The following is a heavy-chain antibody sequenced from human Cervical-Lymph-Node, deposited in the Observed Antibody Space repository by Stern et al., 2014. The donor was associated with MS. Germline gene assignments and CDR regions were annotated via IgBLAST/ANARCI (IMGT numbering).Heavy chain of an antibody. D-gene: IGHD2-2*01. J-gene: IGHJ6*02. V-gene: IGHV3-30*18. CDR2: ISYDGSKK. CDR3: AKVATVPATTYYYGLDV. Sequence: QEQLVESGGGVVQPGRSLRLSCAASGFTFSSYGIHWVRQAPGKGLEWVALISYDGSKKYYADSVKGRFTISRDNSKNTLFLHMNSLRAEDTAVYYCAKVATVPATTYYYGLDVWGQGTTVTVSS. CDR1: GFTFSSYG.